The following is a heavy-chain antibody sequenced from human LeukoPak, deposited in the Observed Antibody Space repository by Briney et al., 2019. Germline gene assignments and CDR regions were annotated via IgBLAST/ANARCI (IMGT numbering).Heavy chain of an antibody. CDR2: IYHSGST. CDR3: AREGGSYSGHDAFDI. D-gene: IGHD1-26*01. J-gene: IGHJ3*02. Sequence: SETLSLTCTVSGGSISSGGYYWSWIRQPPGKGLEWIGYIYHSGSTYYNPSLKSRVTISVDRSKNQFSLKLSSVTAADTAVYYCAREGGSYSGHDAFDIWGQGTMVTVSS. V-gene: IGHV4-30-2*01. CDR1: GGSISSGGYY.